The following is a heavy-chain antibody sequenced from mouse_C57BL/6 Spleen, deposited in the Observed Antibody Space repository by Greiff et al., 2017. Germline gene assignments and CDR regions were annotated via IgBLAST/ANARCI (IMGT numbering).Heavy chain of an antibody. V-gene: IGHV1-52*01. CDR3: AREDYGNYFDY. CDR1: GYTFTSYW. CDR2: IDPSDSET. Sequence: VQLQQPGAELVRPGSSVKLSCKASGYTFTSYWMHWVKQRPIQGLEWIGNIDPSDSETHYNQKFKDKATLTVDKSSSTAYMQLSSLTSEDSAVYYCAREDYGNYFDYWGKGTTLTVSS. D-gene: IGHD2-1*01. J-gene: IGHJ2*01.